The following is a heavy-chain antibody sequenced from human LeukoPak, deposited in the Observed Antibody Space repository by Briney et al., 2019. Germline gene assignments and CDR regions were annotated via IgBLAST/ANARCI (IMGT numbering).Heavy chain of an antibody. V-gene: IGHV3-11*01. CDR3: ARDHFYYDSSGYTHWFDP. D-gene: IGHD3-22*01. CDR2: ISSSGSTI. Sequence: GGSLRLSCAASGFTFSDYYMSWIRQAPGKGLEWVSYISSSGSTIYYADSVKGRFTISRDNAKNSLYLQMNSLRAEDTAVYYCARDHFYYDSSGYTHWFDPWGQGTPVTVSS. CDR1: GFTFSDYY. J-gene: IGHJ5*02.